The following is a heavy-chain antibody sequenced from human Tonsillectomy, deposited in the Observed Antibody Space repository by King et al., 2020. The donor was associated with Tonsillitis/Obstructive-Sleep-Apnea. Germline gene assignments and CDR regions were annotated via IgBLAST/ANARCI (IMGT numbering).Heavy chain of an antibody. V-gene: IGHV5-51*01. CDR2: IYPGDSGR. CDR3: ARRNPHYYDSSGNYLDV. D-gene: IGHD3-22*01. Sequence: VQLVESGAEVKKPGESLKISCWGFGYSFTYYWIAWVRQMPGKGLEWMGIIYPGDSGRRYSPSFQGQVTISADKSIGTANLQWSSLKASDTAIYYCARRNPHYYDSSGNYLDVWGKGTTVTVSS. J-gene: IGHJ6*03. CDR1: GYSFTYYW.